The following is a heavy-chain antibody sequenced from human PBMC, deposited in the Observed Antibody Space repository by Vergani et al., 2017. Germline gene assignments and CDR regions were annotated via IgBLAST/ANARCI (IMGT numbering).Heavy chain of an antibody. CDR2: ISGSGGST. D-gene: IGHD5-18*01. CDR1: GFTFSSYA. V-gene: IGHV3-23*01. J-gene: IGHJ6*02. Sequence: EVQLLESGGGLVQPGGSLRLSCAASGFTFSSYAMSWVRQAPGKGLEWVSAISGSGGSTYYADSVKGRFTISRDNSKNTLYLQMNSLRAEDTAVYYCAKDLDIQLWHPYGMDVWGQGTTVTVSS. CDR3: AKDLDIQLWHPYGMDV.